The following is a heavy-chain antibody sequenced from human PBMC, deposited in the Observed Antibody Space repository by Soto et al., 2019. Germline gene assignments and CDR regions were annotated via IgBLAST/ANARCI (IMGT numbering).Heavy chain of an antibody. V-gene: IGHV3-23*01. CDR3: AKVWRDIVVVPAAFDY. CDR1: GFTFSSYA. CDR2: ISGSGGST. D-gene: IGHD2-2*01. J-gene: IGHJ4*02. Sequence: EVQLLESGGGLVQPGGSLRLSCAASGFTFSSYAMSWVRQAPGKGLEWVSAISGSGGSTYYADSVKGRFTISRDNSKNTLYLQMNGLRAEDTAVYYCAKVWRDIVVVPAAFDYWGQGTLVTVSS.